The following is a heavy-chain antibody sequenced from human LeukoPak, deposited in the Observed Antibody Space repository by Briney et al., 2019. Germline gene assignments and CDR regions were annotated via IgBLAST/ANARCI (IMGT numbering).Heavy chain of an antibody. D-gene: IGHD2-2*01. V-gene: IGHV1-2*02. CDR2: INPNSGGT. Sequence: ASVKVSCKASGYTFTNYAVNWVRQAPGQRLEWMGWINPNSGGTNYAQKFQGRVTMTRDTSISTAYMELSRLRSDDTAVYYCARSLGYCSSTSCYYMDVWGKGTTVTISS. J-gene: IGHJ6*03. CDR1: GYTFTNYA. CDR3: ARSLGYCSSTSCYYMDV.